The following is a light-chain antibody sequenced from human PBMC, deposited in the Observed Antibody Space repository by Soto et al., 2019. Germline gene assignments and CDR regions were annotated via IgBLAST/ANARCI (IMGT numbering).Light chain of an antibody. CDR2: DAS. J-gene: IGKJ5*01. Sequence: EIVLTQSPATLSLSPGERATLSCGASQSVSRNYLAWFQQKPGLAPRLLIYDASTRATGIPDRFSGSGSGTDVTLTISRLEPEDFAVYYCQQYAFSPRAFGQGTRLEIK. CDR3: QQYAFSPRA. V-gene: IGKV3D-20*01. CDR1: QSVSRNY.